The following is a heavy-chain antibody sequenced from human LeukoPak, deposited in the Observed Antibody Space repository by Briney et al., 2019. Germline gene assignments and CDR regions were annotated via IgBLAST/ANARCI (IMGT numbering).Heavy chain of an antibody. CDR1: GGTFSSYS. CDR2: IIPIFGTA. D-gene: IGHD3-3*01. V-gene: IGHV1-69*13. Sequence: SVKVSCKASGGTFSSYSISWVRQAPGQGLEWMGGIIPIFGTANYAQKFQGRVTITADESTSTAYMELSSLRSEDTAVYYCARDPVAYDFWSGYFDYWGQGTLVTVSS. CDR3: ARDPVAYDFWSGYFDY. J-gene: IGHJ4*02.